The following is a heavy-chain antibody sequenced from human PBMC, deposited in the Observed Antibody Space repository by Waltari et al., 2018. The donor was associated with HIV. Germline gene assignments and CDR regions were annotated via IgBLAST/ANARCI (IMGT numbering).Heavy chain of an antibody. D-gene: IGHD7-27*01. CDR1: GGSFNGYY. Sequence: QVWLQQWGAGLLKPSETLSLTCAVYGGSFNGYYWSWIRQPPGKGLECIGEINHSGSIKYNPSLKSRVIISVDRYKNQFSLKLTSVTAADTALYYCARGSWGSGMDVWGRGTTVIVSS. V-gene: IGHV4-34*02. J-gene: IGHJ6*02. CDR2: INHSGSI. CDR3: ARGSWGSGMDV.